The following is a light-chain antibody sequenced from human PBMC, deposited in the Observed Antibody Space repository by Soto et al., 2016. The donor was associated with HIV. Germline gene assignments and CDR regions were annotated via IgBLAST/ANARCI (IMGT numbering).Light chain of an antibody. J-gene: IGKJ5*01. CDR1: QGISNS. CDR3: QQYYSTSIT. V-gene: IGKV1-NL1*01. Sequence: DIQLTQSPSFLSASVGDRVTITCRASQGISNSLAWYQQKPGKAPNLLLYAASRLESGVPSRFSGSGSGTHFTLTISSLQPEDFATYYCQQYYSTSITFGQGTRLEIK. CDR2: AAS.